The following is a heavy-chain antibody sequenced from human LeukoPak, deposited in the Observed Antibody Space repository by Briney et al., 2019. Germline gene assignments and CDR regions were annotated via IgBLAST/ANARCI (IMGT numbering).Heavy chain of an antibody. CDR3: ARGPPLFDP. V-gene: IGHV3-48*04. Sequence: GGSLRLSCAASGLTFSSYSMNWVRQAPGKGLEWVSYISSSSSTIYYADSVRGRFTISRDNAKNSLYLQMNSLRAEDTAVYYCARGPPLFDPWGQGTLVAVSS. CDR2: ISSSSSTI. J-gene: IGHJ5*02. CDR1: GLTFSSYS.